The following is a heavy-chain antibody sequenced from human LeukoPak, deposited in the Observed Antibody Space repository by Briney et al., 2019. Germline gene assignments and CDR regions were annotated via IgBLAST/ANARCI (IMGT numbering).Heavy chain of an antibody. D-gene: IGHD2-2*01. V-gene: IGHV3-23*01. CDR2: ISGSGGST. J-gene: IGHJ5*01. Sequence: GGSLRLSCAASGFTFSSYAMSWVRQAPGKGLEWVSAISGSGGSTYYADSVKGRFTISRDNSKNTLYLQMNSLRAEDTAVYYRAKRPGLIGVIPAANAPPDPWGQGNPGTVSS. CDR1: GFTFSSYA. CDR3: AKRPGLIGVIPAANAPPDP.